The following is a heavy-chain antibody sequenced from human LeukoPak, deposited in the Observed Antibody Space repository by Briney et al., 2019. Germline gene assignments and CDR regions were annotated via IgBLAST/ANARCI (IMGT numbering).Heavy chain of an antibody. D-gene: IGHD6-25*01. Sequence: SETLSLTCTVSGGSISSYYWSWIRQPPGKGLEWIGYIYYSGSTNYNPSLKSRVTISVDTSKNQFSLKLSSVTAADTAVYYCARHLRQRNFDYWGQGTLVTVSS. CDR3: ARHLRQRNFDY. CDR2: IYYSGST. CDR1: GGSISSYY. V-gene: IGHV4-59*08. J-gene: IGHJ4*02.